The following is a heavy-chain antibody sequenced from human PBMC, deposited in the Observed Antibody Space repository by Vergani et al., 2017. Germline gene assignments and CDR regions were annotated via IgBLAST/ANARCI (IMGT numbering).Heavy chain of an antibody. V-gene: IGHV4-30-2*01. CDR3: ARGRVKGIVVVPAWVGPAFDI. D-gene: IGHD2-2*01. CDR2: INHSGST. CDR1: GGSISSGGYS. J-gene: IGHJ3*02. Sequence: QLQLQESGSGLVKPSQTLSLTCAVSGGSISSGGYSWSWIRQPPGKGLEWIGEINHSGSTNYNPSLKSRVTISVDTSKNQFSLKLSSVTAADTAVYYCARGRVKGIVVVPAWVGPAFDIWGQGTMVTVSS.